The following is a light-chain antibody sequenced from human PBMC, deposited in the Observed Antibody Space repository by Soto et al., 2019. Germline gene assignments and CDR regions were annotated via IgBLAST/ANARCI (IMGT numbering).Light chain of an antibody. CDR2: DVS. CDR3: CSYAGGNTLYV. J-gene: IGLJ1*01. V-gene: IGLV2-11*01. CDR1: SSDIGDFDY. Sequence: QSALTQPRSVSGSPGQSVTISCTGSSSDIGDFDYVSWYQQHPGEAPKLIISDVSKRPSGVPARFSGSKSGNTASLTISGLQAEDEADYYCCSYAGGNTLYVFGAGTKVTV.